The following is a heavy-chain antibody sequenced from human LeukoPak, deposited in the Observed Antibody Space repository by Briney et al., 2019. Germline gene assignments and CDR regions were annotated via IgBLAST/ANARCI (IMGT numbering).Heavy chain of an antibody. Sequence: GGSLRLSCAASGFTFSSYAMHWVRQAPGKGLEWVAVISYDGSNKYYADSVKGRFTISRDNSKNTLYLQMNSLRAEDTAVYYCARATHTASLAAAGTWHAFDIWGQGTMVTVSS. D-gene: IGHD6-13*01. CDR3: ARATHTASLAAAGTWHAFDI. CDR1: GFTFSSYA. V-gene: IGHV3-30*01. CDR2: ISYDGSNK. J-gene: IGHJ3*02.